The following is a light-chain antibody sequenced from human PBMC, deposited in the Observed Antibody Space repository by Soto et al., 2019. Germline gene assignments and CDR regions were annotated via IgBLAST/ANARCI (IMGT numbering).Light chain of an antibody. CDR3: NSYSNSTTLYV. CDR2: NVN. CDR1: SRDVGGYNY. Sequence: QSVLDQPASVSGSPGQSITISCTGTSRDVGGYNYVSWYQQRPGKAPKLMIYNVNNRPSGVSDRFSGSKSGNTASLTISGLQAEDEADYYCNSYSNSTTLYVFGTGTKVTVL. V-gene: IGLV2-14*01. J-gene: IGLJ1*01.